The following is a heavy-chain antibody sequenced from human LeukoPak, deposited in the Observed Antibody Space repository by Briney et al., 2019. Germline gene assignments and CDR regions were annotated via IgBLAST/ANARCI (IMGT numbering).Heavy chain of an antibody. J-gene: IGHJ4*02. CDR2: ISGSGGST. CDR1: GFTFSSYG. CDR3: AKFHATGSGYAKSYYFDY. Sequence: PGGSLRLSCAASGFTFSSYGMSWVRQAPGKGLEWVSAISGSGGSTYYADSVKGRFTISRDNSKNTLYLQMNSLRAEDTAVYYCAKFHATGSGYAKSYYFDYWGQGTLVTVSS. V-gene: IGHV3-23*01. D-gene: IGHD5-12*01.